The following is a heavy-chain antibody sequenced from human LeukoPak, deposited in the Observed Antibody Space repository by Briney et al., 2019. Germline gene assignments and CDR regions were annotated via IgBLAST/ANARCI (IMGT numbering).Heavy chain of an antibody. CDR3: ARGDGWDYLDY. J-gene: IGHJ4*02. Sequence: ASVKVSCKASRYTFTAYYIHWVRQAPGQGLEWVGWISPNSGGTNYAQKFQGWVTLTRDASISTAYMDLSRLRSDDTAVYYCARGDGWDYLDYWGQGTLVTVSS. V-gene: IGHV1-2*04. CDR1: RYTFTAYY. CDR2: ISPNSGGT. D-gene: IGHD5-24*01.